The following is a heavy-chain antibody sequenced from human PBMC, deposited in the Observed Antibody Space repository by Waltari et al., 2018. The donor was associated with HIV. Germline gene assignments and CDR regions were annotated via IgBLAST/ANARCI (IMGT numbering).Heavy chain of an antibody. CDR1: GFTFSNFA. CDR2: FWSDGAEI. Sequence: QVQLVESGGGVVQPGTSLTLSCAVSGFTFSNFAIHWVRQSTGKGLDWVAVFWSDGAEISYADSVKGRFTVSKDSSQKTLYLHLTSLRAEDTALYYCARGYSSSRWIPLYHWGRGTLVTVSS. CDR3: ARGYSSSRWIPLYH. J-gene: IGHJ4*02. D-gene: IGHD6-6*01. V-gene: IGHV3-33*01.